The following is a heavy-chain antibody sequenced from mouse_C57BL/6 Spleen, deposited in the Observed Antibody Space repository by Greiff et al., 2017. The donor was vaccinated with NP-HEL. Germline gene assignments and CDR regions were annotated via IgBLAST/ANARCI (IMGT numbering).Heavy chain of an antibody. Sequence: QVQLQQPGAELVRPGSSVKLSCKASGYTFTSYWMHWVKQRPRQGLEWIGNIDPSDSETHYNQKFKDKATLTVDKSSSTAYMQLSSLTSEDSAVYYCASGGNYAWFAYWGQGTLVTVSA. CDR2: IDPSDSET. D-gene: IGHD1-1*02. V-gene: IGHV1-52*01. CDR3: ASGGNYAWFAY. CDR1: GYTFTSYW. J-gene: IGHJ3*01.